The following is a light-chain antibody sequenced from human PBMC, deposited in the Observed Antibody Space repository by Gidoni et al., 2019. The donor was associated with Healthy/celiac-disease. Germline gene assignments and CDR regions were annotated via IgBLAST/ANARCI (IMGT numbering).Light chain of an antibody. V-gene: IGKV1-6*01. J-gene: IGKJ1*01. Sequence: ANQMTQSPSSLSASVGDRVTITCRARQGIRNDLGWYQQKPGKAPKLLIYAASSLQSGVPSRFSGSGSGTDFTLTISSLQPEDFATYYCLQDYNYPWTFGQGTKVEIK. CDR3: LQDYNYPWT. CDR1: QGIRND. CDR2: AAS.